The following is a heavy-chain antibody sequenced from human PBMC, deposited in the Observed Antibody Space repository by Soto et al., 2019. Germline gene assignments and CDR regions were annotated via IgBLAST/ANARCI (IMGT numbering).Heavy chain of an antibody. CDR2: ISGSGGST. V-gene: IGHV3-23*01. CDR1: GFTFSSYA. D-gene: IGHD6-13*01. Sequence: EVQLLESGGGLVQPGGSLRLSCAASGFTFSSYAMSWVRQAPGKGLEWVAAISGSGGSTYYADSVKGRFTISRDNSKNTLYLQMNSLRAEDTAVYYCAKVGYSSSSFGMDVWGQGPTVTVSS. CDR3: AKVGYSSSSFGMDV. J-gene: IGHJ6*02.